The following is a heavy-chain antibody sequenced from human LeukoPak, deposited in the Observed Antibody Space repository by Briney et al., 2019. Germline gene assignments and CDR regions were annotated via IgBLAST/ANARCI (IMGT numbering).Heavy chain of an antibody. D-gene: IGHD2-2*01. CDR3: ARDRTRYCSSTSCYLDAFDI. Sequence: PSETLSLTCTVSGGSISSGSYYWGWIRQPAGRGLEWIGRIYTSGSTNYNPSLKSRVTISVDTSKNQFSLKLSSVTAAYTAVYYCARDRTRYCSSTSCYLDAFDIWGQGTMVTVSS. CDR1: GGSISSGSYY. J-gene: IGHJ3*02. V-gene: IGHV4-61*02. CDR2: IYTSGST.